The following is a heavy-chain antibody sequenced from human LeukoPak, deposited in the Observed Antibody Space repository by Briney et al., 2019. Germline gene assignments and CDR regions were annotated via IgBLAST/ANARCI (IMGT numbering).Heavy chain of an antibody. J-gene: IGHJ4*02. V-gene: IGHV5-51*01. D-gene: IGHD6-19*01. CDR2: IYPGDSDT. CDR1: GYSFTSYW. Sequence: GESLKISCKGSGYSFTSYWIGWVRQMPGKGLEWMGIIYPGDSDTRYSPSFQGQVTISADKSISTAYLQWSSPKASDTAMYYCATRNAYSSGWYYFDYWGQGTLVTVSS. CDR3: ATRNAYSSGWYYFDY.